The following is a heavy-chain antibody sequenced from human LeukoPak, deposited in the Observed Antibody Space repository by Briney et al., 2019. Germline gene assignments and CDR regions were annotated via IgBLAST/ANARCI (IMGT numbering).Heavy chain of an antibody. CDR3: ARRTNYLAFDY. V-gene: IGHV3-21*01. D-gene: IGHD4/OR15-4a*01. Sequence: GGSLRLSCAASGFTFSSYSMNWVRQAPGKGVEWVSSISSSSSYIYYADSVKGRFTISRDNAKNSLYLQMNSLRAEDTAVYSCARRTNYLAFDYWGQGTLVTVSS. CDR1: GFTFSSYS. CDR2: ISSSSSYI. J-gene: IGHJ4*02.